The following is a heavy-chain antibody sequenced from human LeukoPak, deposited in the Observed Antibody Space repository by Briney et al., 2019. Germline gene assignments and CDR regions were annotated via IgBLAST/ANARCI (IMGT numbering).Heavy chain of an antibody. CDR1: GFTFSDYY. CDR2: ISGSGSTI. V-gene: IGHV3-11*01. D-gene: IGHD4-17*01. J-gene: IGHJ4*02. Sequence: GGSLRLSCAASGFTFSDYYMSWIRQAPGKGLEWVSYISGSGSTIYYADSVKGRFTISRDNAKNSLYLQMNSLRAEDTAVYYCARVARTTVTLWFDYWGQGTLVTVSS. CDR3: ARVARTTVTLWFDY.